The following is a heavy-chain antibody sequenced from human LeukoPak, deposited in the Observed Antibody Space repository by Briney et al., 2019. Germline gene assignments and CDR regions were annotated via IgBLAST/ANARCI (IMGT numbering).Heavy chain of an antibody. CDR2: IRSKAYGGTT. Sequence: PGGSLRLSCVASGFTFSDYAMSWVRQTPGKGLEWVGFIRSKAYGGTTEYAASVKGRFTISRDDSKSIAYLQMNSLKTEDTAVYYCTRAYTQLGFDPWGQGTLVTVSS. D-gene: IGHD2-2*01. J-gene: IGHJ5*02. CDR1: GFTFSDYA. V-gene: IGHV3-49*04. CDR3: TRAYTQLGFDP.